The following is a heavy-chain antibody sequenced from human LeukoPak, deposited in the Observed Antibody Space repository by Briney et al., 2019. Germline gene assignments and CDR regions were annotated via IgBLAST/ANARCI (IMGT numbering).Heavy chain of an antibody. CDR2: IYYSGST. CDR1: GGSISSSSYY. CDR3: ASHLLQDSSGYPPYYLDY. V-gene: IGHV4-39*01. Sequence: TSETLSLTCTVSGGSISSSSYYWGWIRQPPGKGLEWIGSIYYSGSTYYNPSLKSRVTISVDTSKNQFSLKLSSVTAADTAVYYCASHLLQDSSGYPPYYLDYWGQGTLVTVSS. J-gene: IGHJ4*02. D-gene: IGHD3-22*01.